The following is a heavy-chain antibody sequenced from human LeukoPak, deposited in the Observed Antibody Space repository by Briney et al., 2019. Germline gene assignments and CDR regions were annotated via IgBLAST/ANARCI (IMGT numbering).Heavy chain of an antibody. V-gene: IGHV4-34*01. CDR2: INHSGST. CDR3: ARGRVVVPAAMRHNWFDP. CDR1: GGSFSGYY. Sequence: KPSETLSLTCAVYGGSFSGYYWSWIRQPPGKGLEWIGEINHSGSTNYNPSLKSRVTISVDTSKNQFSLKLSSVTAADTAVYYCARGRVVVPAAMRHNWFDPWGQGTLVTVSS. D-gene: IGHD2-2*01. J-gene: IGHJ5*02.